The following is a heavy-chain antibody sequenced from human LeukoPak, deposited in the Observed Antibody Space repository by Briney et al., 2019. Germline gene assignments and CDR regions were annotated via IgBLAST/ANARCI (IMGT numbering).Heavy chain of an antibody. J-gene: IGHJ4*02. CDR2: MNPNSGNT. D-gene: IGHD2-15*01. Sequence: ASVKVSCKASGYTFTGYYMHWVRQATGQGLEWMGWMNPNSGNTGYAQKFQGRVTMTRNTSISTAYMELSSLRSEDTAVYYCASEEGDGYCSGGSCYSVWGQGTLVTVSS. CDR3: ASEEGDGYCSGGSCYSV. V-gene: IGHV1-8*02. CDR1: GYTFTGYY.